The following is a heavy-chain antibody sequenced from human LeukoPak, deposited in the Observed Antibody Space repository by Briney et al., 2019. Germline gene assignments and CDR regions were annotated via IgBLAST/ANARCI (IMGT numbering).Heavy chain of an antibody. V-gene: IGHV1-69*05. J-gene: IGHJ4*02. CDR1: GGTFSSYA. Sequence: ASVKVSCKASGGTFSSYAISWVRQAPGPGLEWMGGIIPIFGTANYAQKFQGRVTITTDESTSTADMELSSLRSEDTAVYYCARGISGSYTADYWGQGTLVTVSS. CDR2: IIPIFGTA. CDR3: ARGISGSYTADY. D-gene: IGHD1-26*01.